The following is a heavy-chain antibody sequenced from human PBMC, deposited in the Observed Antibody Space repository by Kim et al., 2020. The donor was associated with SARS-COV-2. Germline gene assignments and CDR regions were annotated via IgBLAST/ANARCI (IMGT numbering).Heavy chain of an antibody. CDR2: IYYSGCT. Sequence: SETLSLTCTVSGGSSSSGGYYWSWIRQHPGKGLEWSGYIYYSGCTYYNPSLKSRVTISVDTSKNQFSLKLSSVTAADTAVYYCARALSITMIVVVISAFDLWGQGTMVTVSS. D-gene: IGHD3-22*01. V-gene: IGHV4-31*03. CDR1: GGSSSSGGYY. CDR3: ARALSITMIVVVISAFDL. J-gene: IGHJ3*01.